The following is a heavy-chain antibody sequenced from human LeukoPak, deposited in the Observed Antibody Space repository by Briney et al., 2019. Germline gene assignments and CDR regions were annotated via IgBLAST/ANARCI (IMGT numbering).Heavy chain of an antibody. D-gene: IGHD4-17*01. V-gene: IGHV1-18*01. CDR3: ARTVTTSSYYFDY. J-gene: IGHJ4*02. Sequence: ASVKVSCKASGYXFTTYGVSGVRQAPGQGHEWMGWISGYDGNTNYAQKLRGRVTMTTDTSTSTAYMDLRSLRSDDTALYYCARTVTTSSYYFDYWGQGTLVTVSS. CDR1: GYXFTTYG. CDR2: ISGYDGNT.